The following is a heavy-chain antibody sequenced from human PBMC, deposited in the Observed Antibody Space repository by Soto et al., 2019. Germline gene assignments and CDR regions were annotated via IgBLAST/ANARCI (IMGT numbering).Heavy chain of an antibody. CDR1: GGSFSGYY. V-gene: IGHV4-34*01. CDR3: AGTYYYDSSGFWPL. CDR2: INHSGST. J-gene: IGHJ4*02. D-gene: IGHD3-22*01. Sequence: SETLSLTCAVYGGSFSGYYWSWIRQPPGKGLEWIGEINHSGSTNYNPSLKSRVTISVDTSKNQFSLKLSSVTAADTAVYYRAGTYYYDSSGFWPLWGQGTLVTVSS.